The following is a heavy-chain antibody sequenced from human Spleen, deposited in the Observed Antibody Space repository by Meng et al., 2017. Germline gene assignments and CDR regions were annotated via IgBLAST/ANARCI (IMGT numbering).Heavy chain of an antibody. CDR2: INHSGST. CDR3: ARGPTTMAHDFDY. J-gene: IGHJ4*02. V-gene: IGHV4-34*01. D-gene: IGHD4-11*01. Sequence: QWQLQQWGGGLLKPSATLSLTCVVSGGSFRDYYWSWIRQPPGKGLEWIGEINHSGSTNYNPSLESRATISVDTSQNNLSLKLSSVTAADSAVYYCARGPTTMAHDFDYWGQGTLVTVSS. CDR1: GGSFRDYY.